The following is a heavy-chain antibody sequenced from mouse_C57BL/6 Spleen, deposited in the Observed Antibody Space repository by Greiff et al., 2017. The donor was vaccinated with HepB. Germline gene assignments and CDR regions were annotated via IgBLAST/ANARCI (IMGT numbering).Heavy chain of an antibody. CDR2: ILPGSCST. CDR3: ATSGDGNYAMDY. J-gene: IGHJ4*01. V-gene: IGHV1-9*01. D-gene: IGHD2-1*01. CDR1: GYTFTGYW. Sequence: QVQLQQSGAELMKPGASVKLSCKASGYTFTGYWIEWVKQRPGHGLEWIGEILPGSCSTNYNEKFKGKATFTADTSSNTAYMQLSSLTTEDSAIYYCATSGDGNYAMDYWGQGTSVTVSS.